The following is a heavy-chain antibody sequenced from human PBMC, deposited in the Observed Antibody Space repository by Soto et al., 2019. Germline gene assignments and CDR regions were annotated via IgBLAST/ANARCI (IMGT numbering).Heavy chain of an antibody. V-gene: IGHV1-2*04. CDR3: AKDLQGRFYGDYVDAFDI. CDR2: INPNSGGT. Sequence: ASVKVSCKASGYTFTGYYMHWVRQAPGQGLEWMGWINPNSGGTNYAQKFQGWVTMTRDTSISTAYMELSRLRSDDTAVYYCAKDLQGRFYGDYVDAFDIWGQGTMVTVSS. J-gene: IGHJ3*02. CDR1: GYTFTGYY. D-gene: IGHD4-17*01.